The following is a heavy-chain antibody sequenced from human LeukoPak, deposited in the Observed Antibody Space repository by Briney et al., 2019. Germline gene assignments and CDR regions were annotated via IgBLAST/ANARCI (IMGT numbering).Heavy chain of an antibody. Sequence: PGGSLRLSCAASGFTFSSYWMSWVRQAPGRGLEWVANINQDGSEKYYVDSVKGRFTISRDNAKNSLYLQMNSLRAEDTAVYYCARVVTIFGVENYYYYMDVWGKGTTVTVSS. CDR3: ARVVTIFGVENYYYYMDV. D-gene: IGHD3-3*01. V-gene: IGHV3-7*01. CDR2: INQDGSEK. CDR1: GFTFSSYW. J-gene: IGHJ6*03.